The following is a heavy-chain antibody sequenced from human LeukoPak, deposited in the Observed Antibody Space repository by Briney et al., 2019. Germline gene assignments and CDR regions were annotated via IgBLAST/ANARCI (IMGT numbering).Heavy chain of an antibody. J-gene: IGHJ6*03. CDR3: ARTRYMDV. CDR2: ISSSSSTI. V-gene: IGHV3-48*01. CDR1: GFTFSSYS. Sequence: GGSLRLSCAASGFTFSSYSMNWVRQAPGKGLEWVSYISSSSSTIYYADSVKGRFTISRDNAKNSLYLQMNSLRAEDTAVYYCARTRYMDVWGKGTTVTVSS.